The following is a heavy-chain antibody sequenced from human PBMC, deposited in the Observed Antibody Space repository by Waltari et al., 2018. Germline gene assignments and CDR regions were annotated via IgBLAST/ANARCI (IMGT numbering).Heavy chain of an antibody. D-gene: IGHD2-15*01. V-gene: IGHV7-4-1*02. CDR2: INTNTRNP. J-gene: IGHJ5*01. CDR3: ARDPKYCSGGTCKAWFDS. Sequence: QVQLVQSGSELKNPGASVKISCRTSGYIFTAHGMHWVRQAPTQGLQWMGWINTNTRNPTYAQDFKGRFVFSLDKSVDTAYLEISSLQSEDTAIYFCARDPKYCSGGTCKAWFDSWGQGTLVSVSS. CDR1: GYIFTAHG.